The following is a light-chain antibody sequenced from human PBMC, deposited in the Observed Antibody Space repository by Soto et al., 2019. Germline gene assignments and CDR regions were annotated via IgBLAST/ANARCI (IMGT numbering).Light chain of an antibody. Sequence: EIILTQSPGTLSLSPGERATLSCRGSQSLSREFLAWYQQKPGQAPRLLMYQTSSRASGVPDRFSGSGSGTDFTLTISRLEPEDFVVYYCQQYGSSPPLTFGGGTKVEIK. CDR3: QQYGSSPPLT. V-gene: IGKV3-20*01. CDR2: QTS. J-gene: IGKJ4*01. CDR1: QSLSREF.